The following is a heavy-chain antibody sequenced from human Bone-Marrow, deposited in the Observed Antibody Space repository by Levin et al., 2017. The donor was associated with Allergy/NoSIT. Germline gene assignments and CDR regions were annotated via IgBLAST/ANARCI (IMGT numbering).Heavy chain of an antibody. V-gene: IGHV3-7*01. CDR1: GFTFSSYW. CDR2: IKQDGSEK. J-gene: IGHJ6*02. CDR3: ARDSSGEYSSAYDYGMDG. Sequence: GESLKISCAASGFTFSSYWMSWVRQAPGKGLEWVANIKQDGSEKYYVDSVKGRFTISRDNAKNSLYLQMNSLRAEDTAVYYCARDSSGEYSSAYDYGMDGWGQGTTVTVSS. D-gene: IGHD6-6*01.